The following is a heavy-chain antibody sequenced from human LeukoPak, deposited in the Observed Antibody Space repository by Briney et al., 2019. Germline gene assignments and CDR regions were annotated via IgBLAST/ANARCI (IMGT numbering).Heavy chain of an antibody. J-gene: IGHJ4*02. CDR1: GGSITSSNYF. CDR3: ARDSCSSTSCRRKFDN. D-gene: IGHD2-2*01. CDR2: IYYSGST. Sequence: RPSETLSLTCTVSGGSITSSNYFWGWIRQSPGKGLEWIGSIYYSGSTYYNPSLKSRVTISVETYKIQFSLKLSSVTAADSAVYYCARDSCSSTSCRRKFDNWGQGTLVTVSS. V-gene: IGHV4-39*07.